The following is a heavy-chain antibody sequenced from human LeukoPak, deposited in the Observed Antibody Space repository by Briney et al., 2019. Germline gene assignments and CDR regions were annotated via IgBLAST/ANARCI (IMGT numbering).Heavy chain of an antibody. CDR1: GGSISSSSYY. Sequence: SETLSLTCTVSGGSISSSSYYWGWIRQPPGKGLEWIGSIYYSGSTYYNPSLKSRVTISVDTSKNQFSLKLSSVTAADTAVYYCARSVLMVEDYYYYYMDVWGKGTTVTVSS. D-gene: IGHD2-8*01. J-gene: IGHJ6*03. CDR3: ARSVLMVEDYYYYYMDV. V-gene: IGHV4-39*07. CDR2: IYYSGST.